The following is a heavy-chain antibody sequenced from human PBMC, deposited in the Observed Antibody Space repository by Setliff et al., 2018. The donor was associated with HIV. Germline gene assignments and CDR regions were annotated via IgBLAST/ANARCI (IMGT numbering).Heavy chain of an antibody. D-gene: IGHD3-22*01. CDR1: GYTVTELS. V-gene: IGHV1-24*01. CDR3: AAGGYDSSGYFPPLFDY. Sequence: ASVKVSCKVSGYTVTELSINWVRQAPGKGPEWMGGFDPEDNKIVYAQKFQGRVTTTEDTSTSTAYMELSSLRSEDTAVYYCAAGGYDSSGYFPPLFDYWGQGTLVTVSS. J-gene: IGHJ4*02. CDR2: FDPEDNKI.